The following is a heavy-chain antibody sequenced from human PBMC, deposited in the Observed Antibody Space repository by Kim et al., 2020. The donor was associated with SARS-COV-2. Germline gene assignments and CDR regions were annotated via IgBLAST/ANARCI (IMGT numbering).Heavy chain of an antibody. Sequence: GGSLRLSCAASGFTFSSYAMSWVRQAPGKGLEWVSAISGSGGSTYYADSVKGRFTISRDNSKNTLYLQMNSLRAEDTAVYYCAKDWGELLLWFVTRGGFDYWGQGTLVTVSS. CDR2: ISGSGGST. D-gene: IGHD3-10*01. V-gene: IGHV3-23*01. CDR3: AKDWGELLLWFVTRGGFDY. CDR1: GFTFSSYA. J-gene: IGHJ4*02.